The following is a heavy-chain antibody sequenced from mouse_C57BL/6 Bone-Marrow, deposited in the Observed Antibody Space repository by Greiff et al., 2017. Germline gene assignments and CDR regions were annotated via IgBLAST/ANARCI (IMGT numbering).Heavy chain of an antibody. CDR3: ARPRITTVVSSCDD. D-gene: IGHD1-1*01. CDR1: GFTFSDYG. Sequence: DVQLVESGGGLVKPGGSLKLSCAASGFTFSDYGMHWVRQAPEKGLEWVAYISSGSSTIYYADTVKGRFPISRDNAKNTLFLQMTSLRSEDTAMYYCARPRITTVVSSCDDWGQGTTLTVSS. CDR2: ISSGSSTI. V-gene: IGHV5-17*01. J-gene: IGHJ2*01.